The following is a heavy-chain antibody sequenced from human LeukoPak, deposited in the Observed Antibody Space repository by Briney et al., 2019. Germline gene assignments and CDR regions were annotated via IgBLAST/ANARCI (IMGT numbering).Heavy chain of an antibody. J-gene: IGHJ4*02. CDR2: INHSGST. Sequence: PSETLSLTCAVYGGSFSDYYWSWIRQPPGKGLEWIGEINHSGSTNYNPSPKSRVTISVDTSKNQFSLKLSSVTAADTAVYYCARTSGIVVVVAAKRGAFDYWGQGTLVTVSS. D-gene: IGHD2-15*01. CDR3: ARTSGIVVVVAAKRGAFDY. CDR1: GGSFSDYY. V-gene: IGHV4-34*01.